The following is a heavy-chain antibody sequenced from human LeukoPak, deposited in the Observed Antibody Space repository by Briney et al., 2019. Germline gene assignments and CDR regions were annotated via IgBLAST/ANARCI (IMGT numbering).Heavy chain of an antibody. CDR3: AKKVVPAAIGPYYFDY. D-gene: IGHD2-2*01. V-gene: IGHV3-23*01. CDR2: ISGSGGST. CDR1: GFTFSSYA. Sequence: PGGSLRLSCAASGFTFSSYAMSWVRQAPGNGLEWVSAISGSGGSTYYADSVKGRFTISRDNSKNTLYLQMNSLRAEDTAVYYCAKKVVPAAIGPYYFDYWGQGTLVTVSS. J-gene: IGHJ4*02.